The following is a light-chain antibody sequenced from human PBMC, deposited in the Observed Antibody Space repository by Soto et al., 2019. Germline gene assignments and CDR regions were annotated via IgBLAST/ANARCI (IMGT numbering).Light chain of an antibody. Sequence: EVVLTQSPDTLSLSPGERATLSCGASQSVSSYLAWYQQEHGQAPRLLIYNASNRATGIPARFSVSGSGTDVTLTISRLEKEDGSVYDCQQRSNWTLTFGGGTKVDIK. J-gene: IGKJ4*01. CDR3: QQRSNWTLT. CDR1: QSVSSY. V-gene: IGKV3-11*01. CDR2: NAS.